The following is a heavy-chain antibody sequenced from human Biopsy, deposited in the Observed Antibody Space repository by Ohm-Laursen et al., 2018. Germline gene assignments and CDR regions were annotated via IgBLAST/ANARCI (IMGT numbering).Heavy chain of an antibody. V-gene: IGHV1-46*01. J-gene: IGHJ6*02. Sequence: ALVKVSCKLSGYSFTKYYINWVRQAPGQGLEWMGIINPTGGTTSYAEKFQGRVTLTRDTSTGTVYLELNSLIYEDTALYYCARDETGSSVFGPYYYGMDVWGQGTTVTVSS. CDR2: INPTGGTT. CDR3: ARDETGSSVFGPYYYGMDV. D-gene: IGHD3-9*01. CDR1: GYSFTKYY.